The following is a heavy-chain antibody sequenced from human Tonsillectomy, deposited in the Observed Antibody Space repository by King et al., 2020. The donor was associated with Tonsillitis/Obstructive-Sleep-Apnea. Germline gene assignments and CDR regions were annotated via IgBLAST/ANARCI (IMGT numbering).Heavy chain of an antibody. V-gene: IGHV7-4-1*02. CDR2: INTNTGNP. CDR3: ARNYGDYVSPDWSFDL. J-gene: IGHJ2*01. CDR1: GFPFTSYA. D-gene: IGHD4-17*01. Sequence: QLVQSGSELKKPGASVKVSCKASGFPFTSYAMNWVRQAPGQGLEWMGWINTNTGNPTYAQGFTGRFVFSLDTSVSTAYLQISSLKPEDTAVYYCARNYGDYVSPDWSFDLWGRGTLVTVSS.